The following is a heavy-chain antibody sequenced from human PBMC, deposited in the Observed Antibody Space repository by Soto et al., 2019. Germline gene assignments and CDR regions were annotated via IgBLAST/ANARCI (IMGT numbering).Heavy chain of an antibody. V-gene: IGHV3-21*01. D-gene: IGHD3-3*01. Sequence: GGSLRLSCAASGFTFSSYSMNWVRQAPGKGLEWVSSISSSSSYIYYADSVKGRFTISRDNAKNSLYLQMSSLRAEDTAVYYCARDYDFWSGPPWRGMDVWGQGTTVTVSS. CDR1: GFTFSSYS. CDR2: ISSSSSYI. J-gene: IGHJ6*02. CDR3: ARDYDFWSGPPWRGMDV.